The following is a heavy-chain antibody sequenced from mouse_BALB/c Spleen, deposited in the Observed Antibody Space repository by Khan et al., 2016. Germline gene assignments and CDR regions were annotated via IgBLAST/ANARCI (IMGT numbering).Heavy chain of an antibody. CDR2: ISYSGNT. CDR1: GYSITSDYA. CDR3: ARWVRNTMDY. Sequence: VQLKESGPGLVKTSQSLSLTCTVTGYSITSDYAWNWIRQFPGNKLELMGYISYSGNTRYNPSLKSRISITRDTSKNQFFLQLNSVTTEDIGTYFCARWVRNTMDYWGQGTSVTVSS. V-gene: IGHV3-2*02. D-gene: IGHD2-14*01. J-gene: IGHJ4*01.